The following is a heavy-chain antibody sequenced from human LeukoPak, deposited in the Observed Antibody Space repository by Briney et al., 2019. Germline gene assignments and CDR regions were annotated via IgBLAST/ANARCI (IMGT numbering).Heavy chain of an antibody. Sequence: GASVKVSCKASGYTFTSYGISWVRQAPGQGLEWMGWINPNSGGTNYAQKFQGRVTMTRDTSISTAYMELSRLRSDDTAVYYCARAIYEYLVDYWGQGTLVTVSS. CDR3: ARAIYEYLVDY. CDR2: INPNSGGT. J-gene: IGHJ4*02. V-gene: IGHV1-2*02. CDR1: GYTFTSYG. D-gene: IGHD3-16*01.